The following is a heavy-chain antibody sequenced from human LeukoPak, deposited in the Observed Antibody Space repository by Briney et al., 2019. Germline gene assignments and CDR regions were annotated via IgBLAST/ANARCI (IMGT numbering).Heavy chain of an antibody. CDR1: GFTFSNAW. J-gene: IGHJ6*02. D-gene: IGHD2-15*01. CDR3: TTDGKYCSGGSCHYYYGMDV. CDR2: IKSKTDGGTT. V-gene: IGHV3-15*01. Sequence: GGALRLSCAASGFTFSNAWMSWVRQAPGKGLEWVGRIKSKTDGGTTDYAAPVKGRFTISRDDSKNTLYLQMNSLKTEDTAVYYCTTDGKYCSGGSCHYYYGMDVWGQGTTVTVSS.